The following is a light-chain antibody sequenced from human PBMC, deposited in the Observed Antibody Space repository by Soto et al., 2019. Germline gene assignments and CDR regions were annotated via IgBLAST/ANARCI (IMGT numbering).Light chain of an antibody. CDR3: AAWDDSLNGDV. CDR1: SSHIGTSS. CDR2: TTN. Sequence: QSVLTQPHSASGTPGQRVTISCSGSSSHIGTSSVHWFQQLPGTAPKLLISTTNQRPLGVPERFSGSKSGTSASLAISGLQSEDEADYYCAAWDDSLNGDVFGTGTKVTVL. V-gene: IGLV1-44*01. J-gene: IGLJ1*01.